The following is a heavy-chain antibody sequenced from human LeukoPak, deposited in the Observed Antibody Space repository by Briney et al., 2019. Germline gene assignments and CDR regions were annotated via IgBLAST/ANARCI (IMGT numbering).Heavy chain of an antibody. J-gene: IGHJ4*02. V-gene: IGHV4-34*01. Sequence: SETLSLTCVVCGGSFSGYYWSWIRQPPGKGLEWIGEINHSGSTNYNPSLKSRVTISVDTSKNQFSLKLSSVTAADTAVYYCARKVSSSWYRYWGQGTLVTVSS. CDR2: INHSGST. D-gene: IGHD6-13*01. CDR3: ARKVSSSWYRY. CDR1: GGSFSGYY.